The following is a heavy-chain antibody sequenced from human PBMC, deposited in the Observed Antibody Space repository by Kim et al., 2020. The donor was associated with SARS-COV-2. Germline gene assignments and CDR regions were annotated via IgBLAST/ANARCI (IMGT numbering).Heavy chain of an antibody. D-gene: IGHD3-22*01. J-gene: IGHJ3*02. CDR1: GGSISSYY. CDR3: ARLNDSSGYYKPRGAFDI. Sequence: SETLSLTCTVSGGSISSYYWSWIRQPPGKGLEWIGYIYYSGSTNYNPSLKSRVTISVDTSKNQFSLKLSSVTAADTAVYYCARLNDSSGYYKPRGAFDI. V-gene: IGHV4-59*08. CDR2: IYYSGST.